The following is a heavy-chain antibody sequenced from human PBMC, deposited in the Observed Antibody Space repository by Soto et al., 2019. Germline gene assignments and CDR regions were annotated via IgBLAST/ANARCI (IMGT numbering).Heavy chain of an antibody. CDR3: ARGRYCLTGRCFPNWFDS. CDR1: GDSISNLDYF. CDR2: IYKSATT. J-gene: IGHJ5*01. D-gene: IGHD7-27*01. V-gene: IGHV4-30-4*01. Sequence: QVQLLESGPGLVKPSQTLSLTCSVSGDSISNLDYFWAWIRQPPGQALEYIGYIYKSATTYDNPSFESRVAISVDTSKSQFSLNVTSVTAADTAVYFCARGRYCLTGRCFPNWFDSWGQGALVTVSS.